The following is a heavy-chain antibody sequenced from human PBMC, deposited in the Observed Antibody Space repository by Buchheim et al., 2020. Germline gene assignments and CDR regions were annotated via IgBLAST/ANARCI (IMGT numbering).Heavy chain of an antibody. D-gene: IGHD6-13*01. CDR3: ARVGQYSNSWFGTHFDY. V-gene: IGHV3-33*01. Sequence: QVQLVESGGGVVQPGRSLTLSCAASGFTFSTYSMHWVRQAPGKGLEWLAIIWYDGGDKYYADSVKGRFTISRDNSKSTLYLEMNSLRPEDTAVYYCARVGQYSNSWFGTHFDYWGQ. J-gene: IGHJ4*02. CDR1: GFTFSTYS. CDR2: IWYDGGDK.